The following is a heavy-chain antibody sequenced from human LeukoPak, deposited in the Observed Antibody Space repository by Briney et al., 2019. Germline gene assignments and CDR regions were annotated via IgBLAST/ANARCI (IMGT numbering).Heavy chain of an antibody. V-gene: IGHV3-21*01. J-gene: IGHJ3*02. D-gene: IGHD6-13*01. CDR1: GFTFSGYG. CDR2: ISTGGTYI. CDR3: TKSRSSWSDDTFDI. Sequence: GGSLRLSCAASGFTFSGYGMFWVRQAAGKGLEWISSISTGGTYIYYADSVKGRFTISRDNAKNSLYLQMNSLRAEDTAVYYCTKSRSSWSDDTFDIWGQGTMVTVSS.